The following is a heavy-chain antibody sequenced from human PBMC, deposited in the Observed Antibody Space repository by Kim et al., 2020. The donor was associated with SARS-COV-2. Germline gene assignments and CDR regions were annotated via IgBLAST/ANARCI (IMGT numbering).Heavy chain of an antibody. CDR3: ARDWGAYYDILTGYYPYYYYYGMDV. CDR1: GFTFSSYA. V-gene: IGHV3-30*04. CDR2: ISYDGSNK. Sequence: GGSLRLSCAASGFTFSSYAMHWVRQAPGKGLEWVAVISYDGSNKYYADSVKGRFTISRDNSKNTLYLQMNSLRAEDTAVYYCARDWGAYYDILTGYYPYYYYYGMDVWGQGTTVTVSS. J-gene: IGHJ6*02. D-gene: IGHD3-9*01.